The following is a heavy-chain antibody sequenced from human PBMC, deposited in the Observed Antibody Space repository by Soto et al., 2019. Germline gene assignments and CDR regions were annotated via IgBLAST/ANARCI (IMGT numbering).Heavy chain of an antibody. D-gene: IGHD4-17*01. Sequence: EVQLVESGGGLVQPGGSLRLSCAASGFSFSSYWLHWVRQGPGKGLVWVSRINSHGTRTSYADSVKDRFTISRDNVKSTLQLQMITPRAEYTAVYYWARVGYSDYHFDQRGQGALVTVSS. J-gene: IGHJ4*02. CDR1: GFSFSSYW. CDR2: INSHGTRT. V-gene: IGHV3-74*01. CDR3: ARVGYSDYHFDQ.